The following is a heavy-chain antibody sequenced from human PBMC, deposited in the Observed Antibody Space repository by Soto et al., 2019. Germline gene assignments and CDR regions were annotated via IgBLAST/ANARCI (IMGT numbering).Heavy chain of an antibody. CDR2: IYYSGST. Sequence: SETLSLTCTVSGGSISSYYWSWIRQPPGKGLEWIGYIYYSGSTNYNPSLKSRVTISVDTSKNQFSLKLSSVTAADTAVYYCARHVGYDSSGYYPIDYWGQGTLVTVS. CDR1: GGSISSYY. J-gene: IGHJ4*02. D-gene: IGHD3-22*01. V-gene: IGHV4-59*08. CDR3: ARHVGYDSSGYYPIDY.